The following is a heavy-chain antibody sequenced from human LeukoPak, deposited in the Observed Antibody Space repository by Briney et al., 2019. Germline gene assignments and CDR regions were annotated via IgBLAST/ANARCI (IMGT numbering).Heavy chain of an antibody. D-gene: IGHD3-9*01. Sequence: SETLSLTCTVSDDSLSSGLYYWSWIRQHPGKGLEWIRYIHHTGGTNDNPSLQSRVAMSVDTPKNQFSLRLTSVTAADTAAYYCTRLVSGFLGPSYFDIWGQGILVTVSS. CDR2: IHHTGGT. V-gene: IGHV4-31*03. CDR3: TRLVSGFLGPSYFDI. J-gene: IGHJ4*02. CDR1: DDSLSSGLYY.